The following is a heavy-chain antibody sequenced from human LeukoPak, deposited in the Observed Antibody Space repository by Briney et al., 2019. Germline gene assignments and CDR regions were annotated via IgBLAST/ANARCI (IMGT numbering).Heavy chain of an antibody. CDR3: AESQWFGPYNWFDP. CDR2: IYTRGST. Sequence: SETLSLTCTVPGGSISGYYWCWIRHPAGKGLEWIGRIYTRGSTNYNPSLKSRVTMSLDTSNNRFSLILSSVTAADTAVYYCAESQWFGPYNWFDPRGQGTLVTVSS. V-gene: IGHV4-4*07. D-gene: IGHD3-10*01. CDR1: GGSISGYY. J-gene: IGHJ5*02.